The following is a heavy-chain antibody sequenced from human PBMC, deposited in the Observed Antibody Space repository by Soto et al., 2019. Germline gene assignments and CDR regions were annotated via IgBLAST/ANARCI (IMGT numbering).Heavy chain of an antibody. CDR2: ISGSGSYI. Sequence: GGSLRLSCAASGFTFSSYSMNWVRQAPGKGLEWVSSISGSGSYIYYADSVKGRFTISRDNAKNSLYLQMNNLRVEDTAVYYCAFAGSGSYSNVPDAFDIWGQGTMVTVSS. CDR1: GFTFSSYS. CDR3: AFAGSGSYSNVPDAFDI. J-gene: IGHJ3*02. D-gene: IGHD3-10*01. V-gene: IGHV3-21*01.